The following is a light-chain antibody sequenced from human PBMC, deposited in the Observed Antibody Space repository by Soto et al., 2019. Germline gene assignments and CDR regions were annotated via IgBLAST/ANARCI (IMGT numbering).Light chain of an antibody. V-gene: IGLV1-47*01. CDR3: ATWDDSLSGHYV. J-gene: IGLJ1*01. Sequence: QSALTQPPSASGTPGHGVTIFCSGSSSKIGSNYVYWYQHLPGAAPKLLIYRNNERPSGVPDRFSGSKSGTSASLAISGLRSDDEADYYCATWDDSLSGHYVFGTGTKVTVL. CDR2: RNN. CDR1: SSKIGSNY.